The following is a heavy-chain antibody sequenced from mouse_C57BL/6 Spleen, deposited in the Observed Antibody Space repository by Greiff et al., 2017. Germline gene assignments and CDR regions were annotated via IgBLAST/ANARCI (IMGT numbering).Heavy chain of an antibody. CDR3: ARGDDGSCDRWFAY. J-gene: IGHJ3*01. CDR2: IYPGSGST. Sequence: QVQLQQPGAELVKPGASVKMSCKASGYTFTSYWITWVKQRPGQGLEWIGDIYPGSGSTNYNEKFKSKATLTVDTSYSTAYMRLSSLTSEDSAGYYCARGDDGSCDRWFAYWGQVTLVTVSA. CDR1: GYTFTSYW. D-gene: IGHD1-1*01. V-gene: IGHV1-55*01.